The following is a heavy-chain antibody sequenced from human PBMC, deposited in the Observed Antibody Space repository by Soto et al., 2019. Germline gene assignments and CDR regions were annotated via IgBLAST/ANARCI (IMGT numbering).Heavy chain of an antibody. D-gene: IGHD3-10*01. Sequence: GGSLRLSCAASGFTFSSYSMNWVRQAPGKGLEWVSYISSSSSTIYYADSVKGRFTISRDNAKNSLYLQMNSLRAEDTAVYYCARVTYYYGSGSYYSYMDVWGKGTTVTVSS. CDR2: ISSSSSTI. J-gene: IGHJ6*03. V-gene: IGHV3-48*01. CDR1: GFTFSSYS. CDR3: ARVTYYYGSGSYYSYMDV.